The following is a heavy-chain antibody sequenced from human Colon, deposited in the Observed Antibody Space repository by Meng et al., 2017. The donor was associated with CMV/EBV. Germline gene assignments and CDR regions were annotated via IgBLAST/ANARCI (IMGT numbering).Heavy chain of an antibody. V-gene: IGHV4-39*01. CDR1: GGSINRNIYC. CDR3: ASIRYFDWLLDDY. D-gene: IGHD3-9*01. CDR2: IYYNGRT. J-gene: IGHJ4*02. Sequence: SGGSINRNIYCWGWIRQPPGKGLEWIGNIYYNGRTYYNPSLKSRITISVDTSKNQFPLNLSSVTAADTAVYYCASIRYFDWLLDDYWGQGTLVTVSS.